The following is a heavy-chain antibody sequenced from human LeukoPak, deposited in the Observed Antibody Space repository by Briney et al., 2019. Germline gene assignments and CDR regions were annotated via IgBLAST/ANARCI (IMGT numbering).Heavy chain of an antibody. CDR1: GGTFSSYA. CDR2: IIPIFGTA. Sequence: ASVKVSCKASGGTFSSYAISWVRQAPGQGLEWMGRIIPIFGTANYAQKFQGRVTITTDESTSTAYMELSSLRSEDTAVYYCAVTRTGTVTTFDYWDQGTLVTVSS. CDR3: AVTRTGTVTTFDY. J-gene: IGHJ4*02. D-gene: IGHD4-17*01. V-gene: IGHV1-69*05.